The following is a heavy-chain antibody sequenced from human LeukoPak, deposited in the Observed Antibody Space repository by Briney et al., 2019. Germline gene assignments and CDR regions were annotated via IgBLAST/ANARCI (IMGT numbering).Heavy chain of an antibody. CDR1: GFTVSSNY. Sequence: GGSLRLSCAASGFTVSSNYMSWVRQAPGKGLEWVSVIYSGGSTYYADSVKGRFSISRDNSKSTLYLQMNSLRAEDTAVYYCAKSDYRAYSRILYFDYWGQGTLVTVSS. CDR2: IYSGGST. D-gene: IGHD4-23*01. V-gene: IGHV3-53*01. CDR3: AKSDYRAYSRILYFDY. J-gene: IGHJ4*02.